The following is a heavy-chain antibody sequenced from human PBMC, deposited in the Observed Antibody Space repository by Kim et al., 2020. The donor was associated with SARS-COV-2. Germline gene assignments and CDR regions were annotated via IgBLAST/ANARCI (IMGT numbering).Heavy chain of an antibody. V-gene: IGHV1-18*01. D-gene: IGHD3-9*01. Sequence: ASVKVSCKASGYTFTSYGISWVRQAPGQGLEWMGWISAYNGNTNYAQKLQGRVTMTTDTSTSTAYMELRSLRSDDTAVYYCAREVRPNYDILTGRLYYYYGMDVWGQGTTVTVSS. CDR1: GYTFTSYG. J-gene: IGHJ6*02. CDR2: ISAYNGNT. CDR3: AREVRPNYDILTGRLYYYYGMDV.